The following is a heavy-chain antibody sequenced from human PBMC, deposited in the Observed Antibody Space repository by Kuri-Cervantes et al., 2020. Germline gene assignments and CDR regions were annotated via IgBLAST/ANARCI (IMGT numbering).Heavy chain of an antibody. D-gene: IGHD6-25*01. CDR3: ARVIEYSSGYDY. CDR2: INPSSGST. V-gene: IGHV1-46*01. CDR1: GYTFTSYG. J-gene: IGHJ4*02. Sequence: ASVKVSCKASGYTFTSYGISWVRQAPGQGLEWMGIINPSSGSTSYAQKFQGRVTMTRDTSTSTVYMELSSLRSEDTAVYYCARVIEYSSGYDYWGQGTLVTVSS.